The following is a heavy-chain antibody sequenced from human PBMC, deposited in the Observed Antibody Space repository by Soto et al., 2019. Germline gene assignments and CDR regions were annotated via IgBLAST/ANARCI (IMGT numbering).Heavy chain of an antibody. J-gene: IGHJ4*02. V-gene: IGHV3-13*01. Sequence: LRLSCAASGFTFSSYDMHWVRQATGKGLEWVSAIGTAGDTYYPGSVKGRFTISRENAKNSLYLQMNSLRAGDTAVYYCARETCSGGSCYFAYWGQGTLVTVSS. CDR1: GFTFSSYD. D-gene: IGHD2-15*01. CDR3: ARETCSGGSCYFAY. CDR2: IGTAGDT.